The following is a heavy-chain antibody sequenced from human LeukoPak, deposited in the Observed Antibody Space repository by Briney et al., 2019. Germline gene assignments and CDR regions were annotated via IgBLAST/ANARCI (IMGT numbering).Heavy chain of an antibody. Sequence: GGSLRLSCAASGFIFSSSAMTWVRQAPGKGLEWVSAISGTGGSTAYAGSVKGRLTISRDNSKNTLYLQMSSLRDEDTAIYYCTKGGSYAPLDYWGQGTLVTVSS. CDR2: ISGTGGST. CDR3: TKGGSYAPLDY. CDR1: GFIFSSSA. D-gene: IGHD1-26*01. J-gene: IGHJ4*02. V-gene: IGHV3-23*01.